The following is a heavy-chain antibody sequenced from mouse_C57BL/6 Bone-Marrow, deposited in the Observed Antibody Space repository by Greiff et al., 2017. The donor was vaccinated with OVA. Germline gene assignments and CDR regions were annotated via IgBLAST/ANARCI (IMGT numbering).Heavy chain of an antibody. CDR1: GYSFTGYY. J-gene: IGHJ3*01. V-gene: IGHV1-42*01. D-gene: IGHD4-1*01. CDR2: INPSTGGT. CDR3: ARGGTGPLAY. Sequence: VHVKQSGPELVKPGASVKISCKASGYSFTGYYMNWVKQSPEKSLEWIGEINPSTGGTTYNQTFKAKATLTVDKSSSTAYMQLKSLTSEDSAVYYCARGGTGPLAYWGQGTLVTVTA.